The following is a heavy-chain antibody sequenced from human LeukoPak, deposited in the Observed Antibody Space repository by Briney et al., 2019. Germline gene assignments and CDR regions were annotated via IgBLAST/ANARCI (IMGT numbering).Heavy chain of an antibody. J-gene: IGHJ4*02. CDR2: LKRKIDGGTA. V-gene: IGHV3-15*01. CDR1: GFTFINAW. CDR3: STVGDYIEEASFDY. D-gene: IGHD4-17*01. Sequence: GGSLRLSCAASGFTFINAWMSWVRQAPGKGLEWVGRLKRKIDGGTAEYAAPVKDRFTISIDDAKNTLYLQMNSLRTEDTAVYYCSTVGDYIEEASFDYWGQGTLVTVSS.